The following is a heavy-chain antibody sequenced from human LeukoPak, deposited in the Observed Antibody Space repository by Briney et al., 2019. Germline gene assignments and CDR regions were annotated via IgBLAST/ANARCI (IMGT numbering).Heavy chain of an antibody. CDR1: GASINNYY. J-gene: IGHJ4*02. D-gene: IGHD5-12*01. Sequence: AETLSLTCTVSGASINNYYWTWIRQPPGKGLEWIGYIYYSGSTYYNPSLKSRVTISVDTPKNQFSLKLSSVTAADTAVYYCARDPIVATIGFDYWGQGTLVTVSS. CDR2: IYYSGST. V-gene: IGHV4-30-4*02. CDR3: ARDPIVATIGFDY.